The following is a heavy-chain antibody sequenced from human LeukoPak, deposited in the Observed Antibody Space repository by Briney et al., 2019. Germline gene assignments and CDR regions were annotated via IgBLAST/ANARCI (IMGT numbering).Heavy chain of an antibody. CDR3: AKSDDSSGYSPEDY. CDR1: GFTFSSYA. D-gene: IGHD3-22*01. CDR2: ISGSGGST. Sequence: XSLLLSCAASGFTFSSYAMSWVRQAPGKGLEWVSAISGSGGSTYYADSVKGRFTISRDNSKNTLYLQMNSLRAEDTAVYYCAKSDDSSGYSPEDYWGQGTLVTVSS. J-gene: IGHJ4*02. V-gene: IGHV3-23*01.